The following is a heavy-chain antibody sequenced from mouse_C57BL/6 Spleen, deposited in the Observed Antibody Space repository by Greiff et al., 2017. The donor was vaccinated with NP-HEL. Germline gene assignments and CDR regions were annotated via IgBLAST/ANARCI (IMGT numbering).Heavy chain of an antibody. V-gene: IGHV1-19*01. CDR1: GYTFTDYY. J-gene: IGHJ1*03. CDR3: ARGYYGSSYPWYFDV. Sequence: VQLQQSGPVLVKPGASVKMSCKASGYTFTDYYMNWVKQSHGKSLEWIGVLNPYNGGTSYNQKFKGKATLTVDKSSSTAYMELNSLTSEDSAVYYCARGYYGSSYPWYFDVWGTGTTVTVSS. CDR2: LNPYNGGT. D-gene: IGHD1-1*01.